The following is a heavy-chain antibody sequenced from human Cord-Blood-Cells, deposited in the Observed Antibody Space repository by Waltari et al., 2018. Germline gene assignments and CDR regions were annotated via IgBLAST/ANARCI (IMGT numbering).Heavy chain of an antibody. J-gene: IGHJ3*02. D-gene: IGHD6-13*01. CDR1: GFTFSSYG. CDR2: ISYDGSNK. CDR3: AKEYGAGYSSSWYLGDAFDI. V-gene: IGHV3-30*18. Sequence: QVQLVESGGGVVQPGRSLRLSCAASGFTFSSYGMHWVRQAPGKGLEWVAVISYDGSNKYYADSVKGRFTISRDNSKNTLYLQMNSRRAEDTAVYYCAKEYGAGYSSSWYLGDAFDIWGQGTMVTVSS.